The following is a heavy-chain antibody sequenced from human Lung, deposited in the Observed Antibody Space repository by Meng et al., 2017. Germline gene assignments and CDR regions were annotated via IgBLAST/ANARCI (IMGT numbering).Heavy chain of an antibody. Sequence: ASVKVSCKASGYTFPDYWLHWVRRAPGQGLEWMGRINPNSGGTHYAQRFQGRVTMTWDTSINTAYMELTGLRSDDTAMYYCARDEDMSAAGKLFGDYWGQGTLVTVSS. J-gene: IGHJ4*02. CDR3: ARDEDMSAAGKLFGDY. CDR1: GYTFPDYW. CDR2: INPNSGGT. D-gene: IGHD6-13*01. V-gene: IGHV1-2*06.